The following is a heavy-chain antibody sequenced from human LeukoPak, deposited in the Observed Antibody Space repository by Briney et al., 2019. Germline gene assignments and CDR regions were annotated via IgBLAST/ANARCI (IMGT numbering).Heavy chain of an antibody. V-gene: IGHV3-30*04. Sequence: PGRSLRLSCPASGFTFRKYAMHWVRQAPGKGLEWVAVISYDGSDKYYADSVKGRFTISRDNSKNTLFLQMNSLRDEDTAVYYCARAQWLDSFDYWGQGTLVTVSS. CDR3: ARAQWLDSFDY. CDR2: ISYDGSDK. CDR1: GFTFRKYA. J-gene: IGHJ4*02. D-gene: IGHD6-19*01.